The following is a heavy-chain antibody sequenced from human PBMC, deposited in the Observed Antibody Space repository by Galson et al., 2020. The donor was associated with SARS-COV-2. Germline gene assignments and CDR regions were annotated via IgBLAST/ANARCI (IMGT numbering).Heavy chain of an antibody. CDR1: GFTFSSYG. D-gene: IGHD3-16*01. V-gene: IGHV3-33*01. CDR3: ARVLSYYGMDV. CDR2: IWYDGSNK. J-gene: IGHJ6*02. Sequence: GESLKISCAASGFTFSSYGMHWVRQAPGKGLEWVAVIWYDGSNKYYADSVKGRFTISRDNSKNTLYLQMNSLRAEDTAVYYCARVLSYYGMDVWGQGTTVTVSS.